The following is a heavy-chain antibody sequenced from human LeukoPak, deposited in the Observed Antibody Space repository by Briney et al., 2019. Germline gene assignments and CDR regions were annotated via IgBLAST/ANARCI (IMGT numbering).Heavy chain of an antibody. V-gene: IGHV3-48*01. CDR3: VRDNLENQWLERSY. CDR1: GFTFSDYN. CDR2: ISATSTTI. Sequence: GGSLRLSCAASGFTFSDYNMNWVRQAPGKGPEWVSLISATSTTIKYADFVKGRFTISRDNAKNSLNLQMNSLRADDTAVYYCVRDNLENQWLERSYWGQGALVTVSS. D-gene: IGHD6-19*01. J-gene: IGHJ4*02.